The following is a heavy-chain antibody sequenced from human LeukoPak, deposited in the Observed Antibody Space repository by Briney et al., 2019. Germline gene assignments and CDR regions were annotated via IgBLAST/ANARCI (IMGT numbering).Heavy chain of an antibody. V-gene: IGHV4-34*01. CDR3: ARVGKKRTRLYYYYYYYMDV. CDR1: GGSFSGYY. CDR2: INHSGST. Sequence: SETLSLTCAVYGGSFSGYYWSWIRQPPGKGLEWIGEINHSGSTNYNPSLKSRVTISVDTSKNQFSLKLSSVTAADTAVYYCARVGKKRTRLYYYYYYYMDVWGKGTTVTVSS. D-gene: IGHD3-16*01. J-gene: IGHJ6*03.